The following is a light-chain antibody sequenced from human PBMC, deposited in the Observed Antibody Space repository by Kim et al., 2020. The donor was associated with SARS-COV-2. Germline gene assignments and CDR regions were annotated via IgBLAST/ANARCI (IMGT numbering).Light chain of an antibody. V-gene: IGLV2-23*02. Sequence: GQSITISCTATGGDVGSYALVSWYQQHPGKAPKLMIYVVSKRPSRVSNRFSGSKSGNTASLTISGLQAEDEADYYCCSYAGSSTWVFGGGTQLTVL. CDR3: CSYAGSSTWV. J-gene: IGLJ3*02. CDR1: GGDVGSYAL. CDR2: VVS.